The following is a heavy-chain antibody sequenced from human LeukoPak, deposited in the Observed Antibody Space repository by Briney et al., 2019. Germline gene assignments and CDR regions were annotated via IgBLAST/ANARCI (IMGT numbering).Heavy chain of an antibody. CDR3: ATLELHSWFDP. V-gene: IGHV4-4*07. CDR1: GGSISSYY. D-gene: IGHD5-24*01. J-gene: IGHJ5*02. CDR2: LYPSGST. Sequence: SETLSLTCTVSGGSISSYYWSWIRQPAGKGLEWIGRLYPSGSTNYNPSLKSRVTMSVDTSKNQFSLKLSSVTAADTAVYYCATLELHSWFDPWGQGTLVTVSS.